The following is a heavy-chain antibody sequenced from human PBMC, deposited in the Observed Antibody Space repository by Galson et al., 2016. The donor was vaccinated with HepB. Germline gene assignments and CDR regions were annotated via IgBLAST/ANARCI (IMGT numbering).Heavy chain of an antibody. Sequence: SLRLSCAASGFTFNDAWMNWVRQAPGKGLEWVGRIKSKSVGGTTDYAAPVKGRFTISRDDSKNMVFLQMNSLKAEDTAVYYCTTDGRDWMELVYYDFFNMDVWGKGTTVTVSS. J-gene: IGHJ6*04. V-gene: IGHV3-15*07. CDR1: GFTFNDAW. D-gene: IGHD1-7*01. CDR3: TTDGRDWMELVYYDFFNMDV. CDR2: IKSKSVGGTT.